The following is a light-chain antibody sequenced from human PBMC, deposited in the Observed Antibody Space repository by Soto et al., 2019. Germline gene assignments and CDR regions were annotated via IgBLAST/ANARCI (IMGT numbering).Light chain of an antibody. CDR1: QSIDNW. J-gene: IGKJ1*01. V-gene: IGKV1-5*01. Sequence: DIQMTQSPSTLSASVGDRVTITCRASQSIDNWLAWYQQKPGRAPKLLIFDASSLESGVPSRFSGSGSGTEFTLTISSLQPDDFATYYCQQYNGYLTWTFGQGTKVEIK. CDR2: DAS. CDR3: QQYNGYLTWT.